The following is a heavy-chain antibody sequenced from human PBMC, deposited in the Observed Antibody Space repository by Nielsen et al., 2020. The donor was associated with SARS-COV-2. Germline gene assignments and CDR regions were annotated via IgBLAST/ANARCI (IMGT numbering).Heavy chain of an antibody. D-gene: IGHD4-11*01. V-gene: IGHV5-10-1*01. CDR3: ARLSVTTVDI. CDR2: IDPRDSYT. J-gene: IGHJ4*02. CDR1: GYSFTRFW. Sequence: GESLKISCKGSGYSFTRFWINWVRQMPGKGLEWVGRIDPRDSYTSYSPSFQGHVTISADKSISTAYLQWSSLKASDIAMYYCARLSVTTVDIWGQGTLVTVSS.